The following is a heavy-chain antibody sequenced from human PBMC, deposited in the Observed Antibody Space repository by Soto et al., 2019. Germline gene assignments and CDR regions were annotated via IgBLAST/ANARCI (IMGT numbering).Heavy chain of an antibody. J-gene: IGHJ4*02. CDR3: AKDGYQLPFGDFDY. D-gene: IGHD2-2*01. CDR2: ISGSGGST. V-gene: IGHV3-23*01. Sequence: GGSLRLSCAASGFTFSSYAMSWVRQAPGKGLEWVSAISGSGGSTYYADSVRGRFTISRDNSKNTLYLQMNSLRAEDTAVYYCAKDGYQLPFGDFDYWGQGTLVTVSS. CDR1: GFTFSSYA.